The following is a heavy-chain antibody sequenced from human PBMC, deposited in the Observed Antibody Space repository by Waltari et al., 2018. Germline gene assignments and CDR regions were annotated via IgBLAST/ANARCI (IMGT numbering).Heavy chain of an antibody. CDR3: ARDIHYDILVWGYGMDV. Sequence: EVQLVESGGGLVKPGGSLRLSCAASGFTFSSYSMNWVRQAPGKGLEWVSSISSSSSYIYYADSVKGRFTISRDNAKNSLYLQMNSLRAEDTAVYYCARDIHYDILVWGYGMDVWGQGTTVTVSS. V-gene: IGHV3-21*01. J-gene: IGHJ6*02. D-gene: IGHD3-9*01. CDR2: ISSSSSYI. CDR1: GFTFSSYS.